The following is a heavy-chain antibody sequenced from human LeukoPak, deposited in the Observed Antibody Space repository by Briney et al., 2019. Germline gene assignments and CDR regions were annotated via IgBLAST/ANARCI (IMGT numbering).Heavy chain of an antibody. CDR1: GYTFTSYG. J-gene: IGHJ3*02. CDR2: ISGYNGNT. CDR3: ARPARRGASYDAFDI. D-gene: IGHD3-10*01. Sequence: ASVKVSCKASGYTFTSYGITWVRQAPGQGLEWMGWISGYNGNTNYAQKFQGRVTITADESTSTAYMELSSLRSEDTAVYYCARPARRGASYDAFDIWGQGTMVTVSS. V-gene: IGHV1-18*01.